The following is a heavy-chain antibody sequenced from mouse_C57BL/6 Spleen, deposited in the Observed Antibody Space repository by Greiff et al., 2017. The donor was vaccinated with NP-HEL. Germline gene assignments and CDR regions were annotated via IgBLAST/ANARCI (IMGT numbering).Heavy chain of an antibody. CDR3: ARHEGDYYGSSYGGAWFAY. CDR1: GYTFTEYT. D-gene: IGHD1-1*01. CDR2: FYPGSGSI. V-gene: IGHV1-62-2*01. Sequence: QVQLQQSGAELVKPGASVKLSCKASGYTFTEYTIHWVKQRSGQGLEWIGWFYPGSGSIKYNEKFKDKATLTADKSSSTVYMELSRLTSEDSAVYFCARHEGDYYGSSYGGAWFAYWGQGTLVTVSA. J-gene: IGHJ3*01.